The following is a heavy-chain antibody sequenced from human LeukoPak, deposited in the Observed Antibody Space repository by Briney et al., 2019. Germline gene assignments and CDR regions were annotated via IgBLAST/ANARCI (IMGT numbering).Heavy chain of an antibody. V-gene: IGHV3-7*01. J-gene: IGHJ5*02. D-gene: IGHD3-10*01. CDR1: GFTFSWYS. CDR2: INQDGSEK. CDR3: ARDQDYYGSGSYQGNNWFDP. Sequence: PGGSLRLSCAASGFTFSWYSIHWVRQAPGKGLEWVANINQDGSEKFLVDSVKGRFTVSRDNAKNSLYLQMNSLSADDTAVYYCARDQDYYGSGSYQGNNWFDPWGQGTLVTVSS.